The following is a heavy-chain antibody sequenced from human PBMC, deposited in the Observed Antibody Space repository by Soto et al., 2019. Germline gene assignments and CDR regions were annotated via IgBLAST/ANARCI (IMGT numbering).Heavy chain of an antibody. CDR2: IIPPFGTP. J-gene: IGHJ4*02. CDR3: ARDGTIQRANFDF. D-gene: IGHD1-1*01. CDR1: GGPFSSYG. Sequence: QVLLMQSGAEVKKPGSSVKVSCTSSGGPFSSYGISWVRQVPGQGLEWLGGIIPPFGTPSYARKFQDRHTISADESTTTAYMELSSLTSEDTAMYFCARDGTIQRANFDFWGQGTLVTVSS. V-gene: IGHV1-69*01.